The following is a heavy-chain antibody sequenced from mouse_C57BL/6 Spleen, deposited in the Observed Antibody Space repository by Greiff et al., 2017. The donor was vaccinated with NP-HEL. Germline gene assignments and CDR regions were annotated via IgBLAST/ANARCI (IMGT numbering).Heavy chain of an antibody. Sequence: VQLQQSGAELVRPGASVKLSCTASGFNIKDDYMHWVKQRPEQGLEWIGWIDPENGDTEYASKFQGKATITADTSSNTAYLQLSSLTSEDTAVYYCTTYYYGSRGHWYFDVWGTGTTVTVSS. J-gene: IGHJ1*03. CDR1: GFNIKDDY. CDR2: IDPENGDT. V-gene: IGHV14-4*01. CDR3: TTYYYGSRGHWYFDV. D-gene: IGHD1-1*01.